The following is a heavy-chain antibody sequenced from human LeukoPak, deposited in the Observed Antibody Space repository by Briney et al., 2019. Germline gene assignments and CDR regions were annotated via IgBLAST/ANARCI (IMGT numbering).Heavy chain of an antibody. J-gene: IGHJ4*02. CDR3: ARHSAGLDY. CDR2: IYYSGST. Sequence: ASETLSLTCTVSGGSISSYYCSWIRQPPGKGLEWIGYIYYSGSTNYNPSLKSRVTISVDTSKNQFTLKLSSVTAADTAVYYCARHSAGLDYWGQGTLVTVSS. V-gene: IGHV4-59*08. D-gene: IGHD3/OR15-3a*01. CDR1: GGSISSYY.